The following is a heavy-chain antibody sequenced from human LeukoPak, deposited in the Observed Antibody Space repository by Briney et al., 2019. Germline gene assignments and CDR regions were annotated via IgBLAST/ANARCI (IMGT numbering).Heavy chain of an antibody. CDR1: GFTFSSYG. J-gene: IGHJ4*02. CDR3: AKGSAANYDFWSGYYTFIDY. V-gene: IGHV3-30*02. D-gene: IGHD3-3*01. Sequence: GGSLRLSCAASGFTFSSYGMHWVRQAPGKGLEWVAFIRYDGSNKYYADSVKGRFTISRDNSKNTLYLQMNSLRAEDTAVYYCAKGSAANYDFWSGYYTFIDYWGQGTLVTVSS. CDR2: IRYDGSNK.